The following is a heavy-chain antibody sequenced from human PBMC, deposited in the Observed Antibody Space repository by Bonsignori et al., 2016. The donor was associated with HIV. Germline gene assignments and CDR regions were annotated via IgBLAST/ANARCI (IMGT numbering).Heavy chain of an antibody. D-gene: IGHD1-26*01. Sequence: GESLKISCAASGFTFSDYYMSWIRQAPGKGLEWVSYISSSGSTIYYADSVKGRFTISRDNAKNSLYLQMNSLRAEDTAVYYCARARGSYPSGYMDVWGKGTTVTVSS. J-gene: IGHJ6*03. CDR2: ISSSGSTI. CDR1: GFTFSDYY. V-gene: IGHV3-11*01. CDR3: ARARGSYPSGYMDV.